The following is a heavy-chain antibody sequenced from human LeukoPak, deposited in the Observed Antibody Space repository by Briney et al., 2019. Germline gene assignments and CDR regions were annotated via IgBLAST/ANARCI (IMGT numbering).Heavy chain of an antibody. Sequence: GASVKVSCKASGYTFTGRYIHWMRQAPGQGLEWMGWISPKSGDTQYAQKFQGRVTMTRDTSISTAYMEVNRLISDDTAAYYCTREDYWGQGTLVTVSS. CDR2: ISPKSGDT. V-gene: IGHV1-2*02. J-gene: IGHJ4*02. CDR1: GYTFTGRY. CDR3: TREDY.